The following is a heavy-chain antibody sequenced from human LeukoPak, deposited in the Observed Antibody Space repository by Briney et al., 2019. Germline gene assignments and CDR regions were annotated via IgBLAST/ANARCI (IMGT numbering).Heavy chain of an antibody. CDR2: IGTASDT. CDR3: ARGVDCSNAGCYTTPNFDY. J-gene: IGHJ4*02. V-gene: IGHV3-13*01. D-gene: IGHD2-2*02. Sequence: GGSLRLSCIASGFTFITFDMHWVRQVTGKGLEWVSSIGTASDTFYPDSVRGRFTISRENAKNSLYLQMDNLGVGDMGVYFCARGVDCSNAGCYTTPNFDYWGQGTLVSVSS. CDR1: GFTFITFD.